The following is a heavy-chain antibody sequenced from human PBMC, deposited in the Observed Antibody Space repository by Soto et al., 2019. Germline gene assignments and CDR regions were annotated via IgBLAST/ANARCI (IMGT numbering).Heavy chain of an antibody. CDR2: INTKSDET. CDR1: GYTFAANY. Sequence: QVQLVQSGSEVKKPGASVRVSCRTSGYTFAANYIHWVRQAPGKGLEWMGWINTKSDETKFSQKFQGRVALTKDTTSNTVHLDVANLRSEDTAVYYCARWTSRGCYDSWGQGTLITASS. V-gene: IGHV1-2*02. CDR3: ARWTSRGCYDS. J-gene: IGHJ4*02. D-gene: IGHD3-16*01.